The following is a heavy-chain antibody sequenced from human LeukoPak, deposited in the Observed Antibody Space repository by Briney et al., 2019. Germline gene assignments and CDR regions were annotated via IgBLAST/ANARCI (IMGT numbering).Heavy chain of an antibody. J-gene: IGHJ4*02. CDR1: GYTFTGYY. V-gene: IGHV1-2*06. CDR2: INPNSGGT. D-gene: IGHD3-22*01. Sequence: ASVKVSCKASGYTFTGYYMHWVRQAPGQGLEWMGRINPNSGGTNYAQKFQGRVTMTRDTSISTAYMELSRLRSDDTAVYYCAGDIGRRYYDSSGLVDYWGQGTLVTVSS. CDR3: AGDIGRRYYDSSGLVDY.